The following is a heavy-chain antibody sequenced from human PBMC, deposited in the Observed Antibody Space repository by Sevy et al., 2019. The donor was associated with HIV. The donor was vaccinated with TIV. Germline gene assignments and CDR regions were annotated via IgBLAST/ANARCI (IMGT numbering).Heavy chain of an antibody. Sequence: GGSLRLSCAASGFTFRNYGMNWVRQAPGKGLEWVSSISDGGGNIYYADSVKGRFSVSRDNSMKTLYLQLNRLRAEDTAVYYCAKGRVQSLDWFEPFDVWGQGTMVTVSS. CDR2: ISDGGGNI. J-gene: IGHJ3*01. D-gene: IGHD3-9*01. V-gene: IGHV3-23*01. CDR3: AKGRVQSLDWFEPFDV. CDR1: GFTFRNYG.